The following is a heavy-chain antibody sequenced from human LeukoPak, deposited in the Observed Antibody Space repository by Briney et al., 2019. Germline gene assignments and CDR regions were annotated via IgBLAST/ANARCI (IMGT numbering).Heavy chain of an antibody. Sequence: ASVKVSCTASGYTFTSYGINWVRQAPGQGLEWMGWISAYNGNTNYAQKLQGRVTMTTDTSTSTAYMELRCLRSDDTAVYYCARDSSGLSFDYWGQGTLVTVSS. CDR1: GYTFTSYG. J-gene: IGHJ4*02. CDR2: ISAYNGNT. D-gene: IGHD6-19*01. CDR3: ARDSSGLSFDY. V-gene: IGHV1-18*01.